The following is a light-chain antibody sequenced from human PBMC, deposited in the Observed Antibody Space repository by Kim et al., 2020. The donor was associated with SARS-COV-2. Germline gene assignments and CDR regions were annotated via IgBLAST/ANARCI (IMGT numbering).Light chain of an antibody. CDR2: QDS. Sequence: SSELTQPPSVSVSPGQTASITCSGDKLGDKYACWYQQKPGQSPVLVIYQDSKRPSGIPERFSGSNSGNTATRTISGTQAMDEADYYCQAWDSSTVV. CDR3: QAWDSSTVV. V-gene: IGLV3-1*01. J-gene: IGLJ2*01. CDR1: KLGDKY.